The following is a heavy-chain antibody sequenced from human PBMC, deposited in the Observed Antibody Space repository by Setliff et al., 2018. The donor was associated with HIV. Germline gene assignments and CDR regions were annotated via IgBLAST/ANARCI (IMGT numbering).Heavy chain of an antibody. CDR2: VSSSGNTI. Sequence: PGGSLRLSCAASGFIFVSSAMHWVRQAPGKGLQWLSYVSSSGNTIFYADSVKGRFTISRDGSKNTVYLEMRSLRAEDTAVYYCVKDGPGHESGGYWGQGTLVTVSS. CDR3: VKDGPGHESGGY. CDR1: GFIFVSSA. V-gene: IGHV3-48*01. J-gene: IGHJ4*02.